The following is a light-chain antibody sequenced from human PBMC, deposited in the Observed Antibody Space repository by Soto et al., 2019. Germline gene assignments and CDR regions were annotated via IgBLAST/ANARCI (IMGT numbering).Light chain of an antibody. CDR2: SNT. Sequence: QSVLTQPPSASGTPGQTIAISCSGGSSNIGSHTVNWYQQLPGTAPRLLIYSNTQRPSVVSDRFSGSKSGTSASLAISGLQSEYEGDYYCAAWDDSLNGVVFGGGTKVTVL. J-gene: IGLJ2*01. CDR3: AAWDDSLNGVV. V-gene: IGLV1-44*01. CDR1: SSNIGSHT.